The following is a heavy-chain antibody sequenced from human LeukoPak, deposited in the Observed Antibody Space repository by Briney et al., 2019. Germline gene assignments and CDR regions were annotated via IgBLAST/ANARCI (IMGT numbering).Heavy chain of an antibody. CDR3: ARKGSGPTNWFDP. CDR1: GYTLTSYG. CDR2: ISAYNGNT. J-gene: IGHJ5*02. Sequence: ASVKVSCKASGYTLTSYGISWVRQAPGQGLEWMGWISAYNGNTNYAQKFQGRVTMTRDTSISTAYMELSRLGSDDTAVYYCARKGSGPTNWFDPWGQGTLVTVSS. V-gene: IGHV1-18*01.